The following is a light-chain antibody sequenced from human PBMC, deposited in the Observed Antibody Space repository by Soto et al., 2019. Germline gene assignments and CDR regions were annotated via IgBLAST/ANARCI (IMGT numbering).Light chain of an antibody. V-gene: IGKV1-27*01. Sequence: DIQMTQSPSSLSASVGDRVTITCRASQGIRNDLAWYQQKPGKAPKRLIYSASTSQSGVPSRFSGSRSGTEFTLTISSLQPEDVATYYCQKYSSALFTFGPGTKVDIK. CDR1: QGIRND. J-gene: IGKJ3*01. CDR2: SAS. CDR3: QKYSSALFT.